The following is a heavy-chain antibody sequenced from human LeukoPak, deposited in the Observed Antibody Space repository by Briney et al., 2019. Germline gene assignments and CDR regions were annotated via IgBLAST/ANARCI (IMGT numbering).Heavy chain of an antibody. CDR3: ARRGISSSWYKGNWFDP. V-gene: IGHV4-4*02. D-gene: IGHD6-13*01. J-gene: IGHJ5*02. Sequence: PGGSLRLSCAASGFTFSSYGMHWVRQPPGKGLEWIGEIYHSGSTNYNPSLKSRVTISVDKSKNQFSLKLSSVTAADTAVYYCARRGISSSWYKGNWFDPWGQGTLVTVSS. CDR2: IYHSGST. CDR1: GFTFSSYG.